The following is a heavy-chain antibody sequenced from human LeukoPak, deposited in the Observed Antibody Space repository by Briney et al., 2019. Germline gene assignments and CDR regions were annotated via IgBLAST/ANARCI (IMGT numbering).Heavy chain of an antibody. CDR1: GYRFTSYY. D-gene: IGHD3-10*01. V-gene: IGHV1-2*02. CDR2: INPNSGGT. J-gene: IGHJ4*02. Sequence: ASVKVSCKASGYRFTSYYIHWARQAPGQGLEWMGWINPNSGGTNYAQKFQGRVTMTRDTSVSTAYMEVSRLRSDDTAVYFCARDRRGYYDSGSYYPLIWGQGTLVTVSS. CDR3: ARDRRGYYDSGSYYPLI.